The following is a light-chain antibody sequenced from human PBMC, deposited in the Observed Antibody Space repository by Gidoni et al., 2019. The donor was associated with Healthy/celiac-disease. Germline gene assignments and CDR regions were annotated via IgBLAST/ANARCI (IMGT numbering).Light chain of an antibody. CDR1: SSDGGGYNY. Sequence: QSALTQPASVAGSPGQSITISGTGTSSDGGGYNYVSWYQQHPGKAPKLMIYEVSNRPSGVSNRFSGSKSGNTASLTISGLQAEDEAYYYCSSYTSSSTLVVFGGGTKLTVL. J-gene: IGLJ2*01. CDR3: SSYTSSSTLVV. CDR2: EVS. V-gene: IGLV2-14*01.